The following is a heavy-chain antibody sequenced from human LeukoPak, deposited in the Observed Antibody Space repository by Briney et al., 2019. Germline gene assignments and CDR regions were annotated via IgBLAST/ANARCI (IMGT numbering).Heavy chain of an antibody. D-gene: IGHD6-13*01. CDR3: ARDRVAAAGDAFDI. CDR1: GFAFSSYS. J-gene: IGHJ3*02. V-gene: IGHV3-21*01. CDR2: ISSSSSYI. Sequence: GGSLRLSCAASGFAFSSYSMNWVRQAPGKGLEWVSSISSSSSYIYYADSVKGRFTISRDNAKNSLYLQMNSLRAEDTAVYCCARDRVAAAGDAFDIWGQGTMVTVSS.